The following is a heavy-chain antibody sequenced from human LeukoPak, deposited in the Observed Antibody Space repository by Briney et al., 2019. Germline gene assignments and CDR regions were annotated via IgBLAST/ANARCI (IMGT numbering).Heavy chain of an antibody. CDR1: GGSISSHY. CDR3: ARVGSGYSYYYYYMDV. J-gene: IGHJ6*03. Sequence: PSETLSLTCTVSGGSISSHYWSWIRQPPGKGLEWIGYIYYSGSTNYNPSLKSRVTISVDTSKNQFSLKLSSVTAADTAVYYCARVGSGYSYYYYYMDVWGKGTTVTVS. V-gene: IGHV4-59*11. D-gene: IGHD3-22*01. CDR2: IYYSGST.